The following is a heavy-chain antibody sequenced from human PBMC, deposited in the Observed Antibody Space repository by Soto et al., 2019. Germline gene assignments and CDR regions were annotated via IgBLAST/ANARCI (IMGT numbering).Heavy chain of an antibody. V-gene: IGHV3-30-3*01. Sequence: VGSLRLSCAASGFTFSSYAMHWVRQAPGKGLEWVAVISYDGSNKYYADSVKGRFTISRDNSKNTLYLQTNSLRAEDTAVYYCARVRPPHPTDKDYYDSSGYDYFDYWGQGTLVTVSS. D-gene: IGHD3-22*01. CDR2: ISYDGSNK. CDR3: ARVRPPHPTDKDYYDSSGYDYFDY. J-gene: IGHJ4*02. CDR1: GFTFSSYA.